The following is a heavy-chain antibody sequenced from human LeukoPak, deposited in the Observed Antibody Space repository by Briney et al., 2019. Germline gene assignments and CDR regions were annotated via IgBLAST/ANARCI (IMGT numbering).Heavy chain of an antibody. D-gene: IGHD6-13*01. CDR3: VRSGGAAAGMNWFDP. CDR2: INPYSGDT. Sequence: VASVKVSCKASGYTFTGYYIHWVRQAPGQGLEWMGWINPYSGDTNYAPKPQGRVTMTRDTAISTTYMELSRLTSDDTAVYFCVRSGGAAAGMNWFDPWGQGTLVTVSS. CDR1: GYTFTGYY. V-gene: IGHV1-2*02. J-gene: IGHJ5*02.